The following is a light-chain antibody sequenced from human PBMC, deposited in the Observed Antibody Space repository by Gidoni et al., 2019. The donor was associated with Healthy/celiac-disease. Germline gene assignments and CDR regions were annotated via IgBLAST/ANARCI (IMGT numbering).Light chain of an antibody. CDR2: AAS. V-gene: IGKV1-39*01. J-gene: IGKJ1*01. CDR1: QSISSY. Sequence: DLQMTKSPSSLSASVVDRVTITCRANQSISSYLNWYQQKPGKDPKLLIYAASSLQSGVPSRLSGSGSGTDFTLTISSLQPEDFVTYYCQQSYSTSWTFGQGTKVEIK. CDR3: QQSYSTSWT.